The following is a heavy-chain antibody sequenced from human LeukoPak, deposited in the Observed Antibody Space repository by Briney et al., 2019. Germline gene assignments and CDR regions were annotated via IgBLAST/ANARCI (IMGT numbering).Heavy chain of an antibody. V-gene: IGHV1-69*04. CDR2: IIPILGIA. Sequence: SVKVSCKASGGTFSSYTISWVRQAPGQGLEWMGRIIPILGIANYAQKFQGRVTITADKSTSTAHMELSSLRSEDTAVYYCARDHIPEDIVVVVAATGFDPWGQGTLVTVSS. CDR3: ARDHIPEDIVVVVAATGFDP. J-gene: IGHJ5*02. D-gene: IGHD2-15*01. CDR1: GGTFSSYT.